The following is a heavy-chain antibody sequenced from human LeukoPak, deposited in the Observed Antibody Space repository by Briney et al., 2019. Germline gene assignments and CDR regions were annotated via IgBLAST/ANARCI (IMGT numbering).Heavy chain of an antibody. D-gene: IGHD3-10*01. V-gene: IGHV4-38-2*02. CDR2: IYHSGST. J-gene: IGHJ4*02. CDR1: GYSTSRGYY. CDR3: ARGQGFSNYFDY. Sequence: SETLSLTCTVSGYSTSRGYYWGWIRQPPGKGLEWIGSIYHSGSTYYNPSLKSRVTISVDTSKNQFSLKLSSVTAADTAVYSRARGQGFSNYFDYWGQGTLVTVSS.